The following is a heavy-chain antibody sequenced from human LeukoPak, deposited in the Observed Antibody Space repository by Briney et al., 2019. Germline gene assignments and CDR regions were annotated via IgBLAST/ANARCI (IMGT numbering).Heavy chain of an antibody. CDR2: IYTSGST. J-gene: IGHJ5*02. Sequence: PSETLSLTCTVSGGSISSGSYYWSWIRQPAGKGLEWIGRIYTSGSTNYNPSLKSRVTISVDTSKNQFSLKLSSVTAADTAVYFCARGGCGGDCYLNWFDPWGQGTLVTVSS. V-gene: IGHV4-61*02. D-gene: IGHD2-21*02. CDR1: GGSISSGSYY. CDR3: ARGGCGGDCYLNWFDP.